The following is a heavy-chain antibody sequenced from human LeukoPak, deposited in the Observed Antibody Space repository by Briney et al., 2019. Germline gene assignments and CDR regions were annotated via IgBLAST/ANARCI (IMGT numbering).Heavy chain of an antibody. V-gene: IGHV4-34*01. CDR2: INHSGST. J-gene: IGHJ4*02. CDR1: GGSFSAYY. D-gene: IGHD6-13*01. CDR3: ATSERSGIYFDY. Sequence: PSETLSLTCAVYGGSFSAYYWSWIRQPPGKGLEWIVEINHSGSTNYNPSLKSRVTISVDTSRNQFSLKVSSVTAADTAVYYCATSERSGIYFDYWGQGTLVTVSS.